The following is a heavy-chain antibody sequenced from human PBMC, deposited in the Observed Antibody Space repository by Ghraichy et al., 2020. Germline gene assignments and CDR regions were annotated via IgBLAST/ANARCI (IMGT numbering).Heavy chain of an antibody. CDR1: GGSFSGYY. Sequence: SETLSLTCTVYGGSFSGYYWSWIRQPPGKGLEWIGEINHSGSTNYNPSLKSRVTISVDTSKNQFSLKLSSVTAADTTVYYCARANDVRFLEWLSHKKNYYFDYWGQGTLVTVSS. CDR2: INHSGST. J-gene: IGHJ4*02. D-gene: IGHD3-3*01. CDR3: ARANDVRFLEWLSHKKNYYFDY. V-gene: IGHV4-34*01.